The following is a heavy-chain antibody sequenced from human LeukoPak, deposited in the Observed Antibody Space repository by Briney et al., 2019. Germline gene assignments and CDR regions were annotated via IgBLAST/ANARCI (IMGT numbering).Heavy chain of an antibody. CDR3: ARYSYGSGSDTFDY. V-gene: IGHV1-2*02. CDR1: GYTFTDYN. Sequence: ASVKVSCKAYGYTFTDYNMHWVRQAPGQGLEWMGWINPKSGVTDYVQKFQGRVTMTRDTSINTAYMDLSRLRSDDTAVYYCARYSYGSGSDTFDYWGQGTLVTVSP. CDR2: INPKSGVT. J-gene: IGHJ4*02. D-gene: IGHD3-10*01.